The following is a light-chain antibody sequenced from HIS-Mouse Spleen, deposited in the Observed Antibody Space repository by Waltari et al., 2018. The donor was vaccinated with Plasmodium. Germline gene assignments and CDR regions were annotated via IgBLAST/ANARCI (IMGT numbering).Light chain of an antibody. CDR2: EDS. CDR1: NIGSKS. J-gene: IGLJ2*01. Sequence: SYVLTQPPSVSVAPGKTARITCGGNNIGSKSVHWYQLKPGQAPVMVVYEDSERPSGIPELFSGSNSGNRATLTISRVEAGDEADYYCQVWDSSSDHVVFGGGTKLTVL. CDR3: QVWDSSSDHVV. V-gene: IGLV3-21*03.